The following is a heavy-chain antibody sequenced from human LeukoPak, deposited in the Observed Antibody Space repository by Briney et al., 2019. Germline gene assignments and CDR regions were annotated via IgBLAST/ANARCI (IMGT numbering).Heavy chain of an antibody. CDR3: AKSIYSYGYYFDY. V-gene: IGHV3-9*01. J-gene: IGHJ4*02. CDR2: ISWNSGSI. Sequence: GGSLRLSCAASGFTFSTYSMNWVRQAPGKGLEWVSGISWNSGSIGYADSVKGRFTISRDDAKNSLYLQMNSLRAEDTALYYCAKSIYSYGYYFDYWGQGTLVTVSS. CDR1: GFTFSTYS. D-gene: IGHD5-18*01.